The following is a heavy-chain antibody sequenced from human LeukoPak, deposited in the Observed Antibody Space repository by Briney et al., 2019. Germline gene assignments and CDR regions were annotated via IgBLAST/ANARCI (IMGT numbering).Heavy chain of an antibody. V-gene: IGHV3-23*01. CDR1: GFTFSSYA. CDR3: AKVAAVAGRSYYYYYMDV. CDR2: ISGSGGST. Sequence: EGSLRLSCAASGFTFSSYAMSWVRQAPGKGLEWVAAISGSGGSTYYGDSVKGRFTISRDNSKSTLYLQANSLRVEDPAVYYCAKVAAVAGRSYYYYYMDVWGKGTTVTVSS. J-gene: IGHJ6*03. D-gene: IGHD6-19*01.